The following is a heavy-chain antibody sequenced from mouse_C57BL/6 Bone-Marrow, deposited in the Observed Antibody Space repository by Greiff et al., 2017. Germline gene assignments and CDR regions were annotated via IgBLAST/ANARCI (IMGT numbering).Heavy chain of an antibody. Sequence: QVQLKESGPELVKPGASVKISCKASGYAFSSSWMNWVKQRPGKGLEWIGRIYPGDGDTNYNGKFKGKATLTADKSSSTAYMQLSSLTSEDSAVYFCARSDYFDYWGQGTTLTVSS. CDR2: IYPGDGDT. CDR1: GYAFSSSW. CDR3: ARSDYFDY. V-gene: IGHV1-82*01. J-gene: IGHJ2*01.